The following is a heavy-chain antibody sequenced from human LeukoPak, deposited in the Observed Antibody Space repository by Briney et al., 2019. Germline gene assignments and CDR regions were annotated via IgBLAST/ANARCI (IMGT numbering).Heavy chain of an antibody. J-gene: IGHJ4*02. CDR3: ARANFLYCSSTTCLFDY. CDR1: GDSFTDYY. D-gene: IGHD2-2*01. V-gene: IGHV1-2*02. Sequence: PGAAVTVACKASGDSFTDYYMHWVRQAPGQGFGWMGWVNPNDGDTNYAQKFQGRVTMTRDTSISTAHMEVSRLRSDDTAVYYCARANFLYCSSTTCLFDYWGQGTLVTVSS. CDR2: VNPNDGDT.